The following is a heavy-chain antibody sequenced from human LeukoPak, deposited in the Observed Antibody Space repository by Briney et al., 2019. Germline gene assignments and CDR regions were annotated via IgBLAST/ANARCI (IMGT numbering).Heavy chain of an antibody. CDR2: ITSGYST. CDR3: TKGSHMDV. CDR1: AFTFTSYD. V-gene: IGHV3-23*01. J-gene: IGHJ6*03. Sequence: PGGSLRLSCVASAFTFTSYDMSWVRQAPGKGLEWVSSITSGYSTYYADSVKGRFTISRDNSKNTLYLQMNSMRAEDTAVYYCTKGSHMDVWGKGTTVTVSS.